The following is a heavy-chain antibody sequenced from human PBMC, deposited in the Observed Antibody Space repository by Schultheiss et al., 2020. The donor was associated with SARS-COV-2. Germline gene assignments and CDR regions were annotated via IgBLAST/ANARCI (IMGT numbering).Heavy chain of an antibody. D-gene: IGHD4-17*01. CDR2: IYYSGST. CDR3: AREKAYGDPESSYYFDY. V-gene: IGHV4-38-2*02. CDR1: GYSISSGYY. J-gene: IGHJ4*02. Sequence: SQTLSLTCTVSGYSISSGYYWSWIRQPPGKGLEWIGSIYYSGSTYYNPSLKSRVTISVDTSKNQFSLKLSSVTAADTAVYYCAREKAYGDPESSYYFDYWGQGTLVTVSS.